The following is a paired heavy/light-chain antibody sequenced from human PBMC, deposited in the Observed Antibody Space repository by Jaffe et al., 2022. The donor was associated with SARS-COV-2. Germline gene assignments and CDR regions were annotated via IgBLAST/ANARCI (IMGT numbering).Heavy chain of an antibody. CDR3: ARHSTYYYDGSGYEDNFDY. V-gene: IGHV5-51*01. CDR2: IYPGDSDT. CDR1: GYSFTSYW. Sequence: EVQLVQSGAEVKEPGESLKISCKGSGYSFTSYWIGWVRQMPGKGLEWMGIIYPGDSDTRYSPSFQGQVTISADKSITTAYLQWSSLKASDTAMYYCARHSTYYYDGSGYEDNFDYWGQGTLVTVSS. J-gene: IGHJ4*02. D-gene: IGHD3-22*01.
Light chain of an antibody. V-gene: IGLV10-54*04. CDR1: SNNVGNQG. CDR3: SAWDSSLDAML. J-gene: IGLJ2*01. CDR2: RNN. Sequence: QGGLTQPPSVSKGLRQTATLTCTGNSNNVGNQGAAWLQQHQGHPPKLLSYRNNNRPSGISERFSASRSGSTASLTITGLQPEDEADYYCSAWDSSLDAMLFGGGTKLTVL.